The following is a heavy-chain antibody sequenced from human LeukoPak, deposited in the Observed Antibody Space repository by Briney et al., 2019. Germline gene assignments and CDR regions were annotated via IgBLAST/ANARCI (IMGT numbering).Heavy chain of an antibody. CDR2: IYGSGTI. V-gene: IGHV4-4*07. CDR3: VREGGSDWYSGWFDP. D-gene: IGHD6-19*01. Sequence: SETLSLTCTVSGGSIRSYYWSWIRQPAGKGLEWIGRIYGSGTITYNPSLKSRVTISVDKSKNQFSLKLSSVTAADTAVYYCVREGGSDWYSGWFDPWGQGTLVTVSS. J-gene: IGHJ5*02. CDR1: GGSIRSYY.